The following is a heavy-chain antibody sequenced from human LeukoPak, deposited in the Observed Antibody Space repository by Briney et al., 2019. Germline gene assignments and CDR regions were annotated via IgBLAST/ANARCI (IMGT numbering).Heavy chain of an antibody. CDR3: ARQAAQGHSGWWSQLSYYYYYMDV. V-gene: IGHV4-39*01. D-gene: IGHD6-19*01. J-gene: IGHJ6*03. CDR1: GGSISSSSYY. Sequence: SETLSLTCAVSGGSISSSSYYWGWIRQPPGKGLEWIGSIYYSGSTYYNPSLKSRVPISVDTSKNQFSLKLSSVTAADTAVYYCARQAAQGHSGWWSQLSYYYYYMDVWGKGTTVTVSS. CDR2: IYYSGST.